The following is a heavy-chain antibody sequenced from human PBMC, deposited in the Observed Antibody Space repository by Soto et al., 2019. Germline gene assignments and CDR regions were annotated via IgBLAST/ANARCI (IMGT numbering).Heavy chain of an antibody. CDR2: IYYSGST. D-gene: IGHD3-10*01. Sequence: ASETLSLTCTGSGCSISSSSYYWGWIRQPPGKGLEWIGSIYYSGSTYYNPSLKSRVTISVDTSKNQFSLKLSSVTAADTAVYYCATRGTDYSIIDYWGQGTLVTVSS. V-gene: IGHV4-39*01. CDR3: ATRGTDYSIIDY. CDR1: GCSISSSSYY. J-gene: IGHJ4*02.